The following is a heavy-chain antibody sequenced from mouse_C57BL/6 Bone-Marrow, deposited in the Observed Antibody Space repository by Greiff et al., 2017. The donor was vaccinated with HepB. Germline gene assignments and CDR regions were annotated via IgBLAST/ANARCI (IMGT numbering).Heavy chain of an antibody. Sequence: EVKLLESGGGLVQPKGSLKLSCAASGFSFNTYAMNWVRQAPGKGLEWVARIRSKSNNYATYYADSVKDRFTISRDDSESMLYLQMNNLKTEDTAMYYCVRHPSMRDYDDYAMDYWGQGTSVTVSS. J-gene: IGHJ4*01. V-gene: IGHV10-1*01. D-gene: IGHD2-4*01. CDR2: IRSKSNNYAT. CDR1: GFSFNTYA. CDR3: VRHPSMRDYDDYAMDY.